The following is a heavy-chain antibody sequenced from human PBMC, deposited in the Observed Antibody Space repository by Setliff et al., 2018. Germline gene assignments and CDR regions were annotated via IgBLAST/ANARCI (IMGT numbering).Heavy chain of an antibody. CDR2: IYTSGST. J-gene: IGHJ6*03. V-gene: IGHV4-4*07. D-gene: IGHD4-4*01. CDR3: ARVSTVTTWPYYYYMDV. Sequence: PSETLSLTCTVSGGSISSYYWSWIRQPAGKGLEWIGRIYTSGSTNYNPSLKSRVTMSVDTSKNQFSLKLSSVTAADTAVDYCARVSTVTTWPYYYYMDVWGKGTTVTV. CDR1: GGSISSYY.